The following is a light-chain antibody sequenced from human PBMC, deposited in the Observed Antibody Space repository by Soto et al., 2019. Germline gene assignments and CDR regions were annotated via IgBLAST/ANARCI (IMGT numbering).Light chain of an antibody. J-gene: IGLJ2*01. CDR1: SSDVGGYNY. V-gene: IGLV2-14*01. Sequence: QSALTQPASVSGSPGQSITISCTGTSSDVGGYNYVSWYQQHPGKAPKLMIYDVSNRPSGVSNRFSGSKSGNTASLTISGLPAEDAADYYCSSYTSSSSVVFGGGTKLTVL. CDR3: SSYTSSSSVV. CDR2: DVS.